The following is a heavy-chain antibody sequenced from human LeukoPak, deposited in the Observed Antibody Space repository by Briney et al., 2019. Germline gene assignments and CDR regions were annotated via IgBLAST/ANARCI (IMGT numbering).Heavy chain of an antibody. CDR1: GGSFSGYY. V-gene: IGHV4-34*01. J-gene: IGHJ5*02. Sequence: SETLFLTCAVYGGSFSGYYWTLIRQTPGKGLEWIGEISHTGLTGSNPSLKSRVTIFVDSSKKQFSLRMTSVTAADTGVYYCARVPDITARPCDTWGPGTLVTVSS. D-gene: IGHD1-1*01. CDR3: ARVPDITARPCDT. CDR2: ISHTGLT.